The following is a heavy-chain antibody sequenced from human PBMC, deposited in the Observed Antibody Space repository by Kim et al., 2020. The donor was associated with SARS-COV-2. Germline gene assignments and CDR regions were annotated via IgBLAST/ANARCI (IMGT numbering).Heavy chain of an antibody. J-gene: IGHJ4*01. V-gene: IGHV1-3*01. Sequence: QECQGRVTITRDTSASTAFMKLSSLTSEDTAIYYCARDGTTRNGGYYFDYWGQGALVTVSS. D-gene: IGHD1-1*01. CDR3: ARDGTTRNGGYYFDY.